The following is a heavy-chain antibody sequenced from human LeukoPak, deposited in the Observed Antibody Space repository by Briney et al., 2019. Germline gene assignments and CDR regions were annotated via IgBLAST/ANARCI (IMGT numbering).Heavy chain of an antibody. Sequence: ASVKVSCKASGYTFTSYGISWVRQAPGQGLEWMGWISAYSGNTNYAQKLQGRVTMTTDTSTSTAYMELRSLRSDDTAVYYCARGSEGYYYYGMDVWGQGTTVTVSS. CDR3: ARGSEGYYYYGMDV. CDR1: GYTFTSYG. V-gene: IGHV1-18*01. CDR2: ISAYSGNT. D-gene: IGHD3-10*01. J-gene: IGHJ6*02.